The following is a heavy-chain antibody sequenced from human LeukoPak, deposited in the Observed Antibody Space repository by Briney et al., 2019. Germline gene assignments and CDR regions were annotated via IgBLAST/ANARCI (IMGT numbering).Heavy chain of an antibody. Sequence: GGSLRLSCAASGFTFSSYSMNWVHQAPGKGLEWVSYISSSSSTIYYADSVKGRFTISRDNAKNSLYLQMNSLRAEDTAVYYCASGQQWLKPDYWGQGTLVTVSS. CDR3: ASGQQWLKPDY. CDR1: GFTFSSYS. V-gene: IGHV3-48*01. J-gene: IGHJ4*02. CDR2: ISSSSSTI. D-gene: IGHD6-19*01.